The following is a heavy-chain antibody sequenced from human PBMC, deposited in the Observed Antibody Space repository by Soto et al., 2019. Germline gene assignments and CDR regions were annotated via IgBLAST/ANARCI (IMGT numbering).Heavy chain of an antibody. Sequence: QVQLPESGPGLVKPSETLSLTCTVSGGSISGGVYYWSWIRQPPGKGLEWIGYIYDSGSTYYNPSLKSRVTISVDTSKSQFSLRLSSVTAADTAVYYCAREIIPMTTDWYFDLWGRGTLVTVSS. J-gene: IGHJ2*01. D-gene: IGHD4-17*01. V-gene: IGHV4-30-4*01. CDR2: IYDSGST. CDR3: AREIIPMTTDWYFDL. CDR1: GGSISGGVYY.